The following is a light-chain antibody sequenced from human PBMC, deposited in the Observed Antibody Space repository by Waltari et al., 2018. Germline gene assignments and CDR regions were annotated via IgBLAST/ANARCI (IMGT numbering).Light chain of an antibody. Sequence: QSALTQPASVSGSPGQSIAISCTGTSSDVGVHNSVSWYQQHPGNTPKLLIYEVSNRPSGVSNRFSGSKSGDTASLTISGLQAEDEADYYCCSYTSNSFSYVFGTGTKVTVL. CDR1: SSDVGVHNS. CDR3: CSYTSNSFSYV. J-gene: IGLJ1*01. V-gene: IGLV2-14*01. CDR2: EVS.